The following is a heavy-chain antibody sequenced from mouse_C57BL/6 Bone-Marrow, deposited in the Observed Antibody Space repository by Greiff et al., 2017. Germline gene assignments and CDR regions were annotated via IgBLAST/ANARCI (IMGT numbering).Heavy chain of an antibody. V-gene: IGHV1-52*01. CDR1: GYTFTSYW. Sequence: QVQLQQPGAELVRPGSSVKLSCTASGYTFTSYWMHWVKQRPIQGLEWIGNIDPSDSETHYNHKFKDKATLTVDKSSSTAYLQRSSLPSEDPAVYYCARRYYGSSYAMDYWGQGTSVTVSS. CDR3: ARRYYGSSYAMDY. CDR2: IDPSDSET. J-gene: IGHJ4*01. D-gene: IGHD1-1*01.